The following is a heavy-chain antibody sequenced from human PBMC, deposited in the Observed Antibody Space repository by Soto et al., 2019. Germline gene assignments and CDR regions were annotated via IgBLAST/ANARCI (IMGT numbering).Heavy chain of an antibody. CDR3: AKDTLTSYSSSPTSYFDY. CDR2: ISWDGGST. V-gene: IGHV3-43*01. J-gene: IGHJ4*02. CDR1: GFTFDDYT. Sequence: EVQLVESGGVVVQPGGSLRLSCAASGFTFDDYTMHWVRQAPGKGLEWVSLISWDGGSTYYADSVKGRFTISRDNSKNSPYLQMNSLRTEDTALYYCAKDTLTSYSSSPTSYFDYWGQGTLVTVSS. D-gene: IGHD6-13*01.